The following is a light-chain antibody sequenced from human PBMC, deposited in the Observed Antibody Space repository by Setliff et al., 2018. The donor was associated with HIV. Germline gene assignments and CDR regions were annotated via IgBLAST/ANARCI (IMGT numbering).Light chain of an antibody. Sequence: QSALIQPPSVSGSPGQSVTISCTGTSSDVGSYDYVSWYQQHPGTVPKPMIYNVNTRPSGVPDRFSGSKSDNTASLTISGLQAEDEADYYCCSYAGSNTFDVFGTGTKVTV. J-gene: IGLJ1*01. V-gene: IGLV2-11*01. CDR3: CSYAGSNTFDV. CDR1: SSDVGSYDY. CDR2: NVN.